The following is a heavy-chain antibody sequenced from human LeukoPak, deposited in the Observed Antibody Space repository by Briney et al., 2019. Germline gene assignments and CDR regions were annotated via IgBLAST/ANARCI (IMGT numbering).Heavy chain of an antibody. Sequence: ASVKVSCKASGYTFTSYGISWVRQAPGQGLEWMGWISGYDGKTNYAQKFQGRVTMTTDTSTNTAYMELRTLRSDDTAVYYCARDFQRARVDCFDPWGQGTLVTVSS. J-gene: IGHJ5*02. D-gene: IGHD2-15*01. V-gene: IGHV1-18*01. CDR3: ARDFQRARVDCFDP. CDR1: GYTFTSYG. CDR2: ISGYDGKT.